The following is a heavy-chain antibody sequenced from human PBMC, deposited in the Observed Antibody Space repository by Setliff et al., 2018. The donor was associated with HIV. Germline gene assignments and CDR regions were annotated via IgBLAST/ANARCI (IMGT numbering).Heavy chain of an antibody. Sequence: SVKVSCKVSGGTFSDYAVTWVRQAPGQGLEWMGGVIPVFGTGNYAQKFQGRVTITTDESTRTAYMELRSLRSEDTAVYYCARVPSPFVQEGYFDDWSQGTLVTVSS. J-gene: IGHJ4*01. CDR3: ARVPSPFVQEGYFDD. D-gene: IGHD3-3*01. CDR1: GGTFSDYA. CDR2: VIPVFGTG. V-gene: IGHV1-69*05.